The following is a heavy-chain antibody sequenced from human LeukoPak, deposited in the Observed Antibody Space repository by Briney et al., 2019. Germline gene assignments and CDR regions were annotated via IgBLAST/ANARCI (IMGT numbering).Heavy chain of an antibody. J-gene: IGHJ4*02. V-gene: IGHV1-8*01. Sequence: ASVKVSCKASGYTFTSYDINWVRQATGQGLEWMGWMKPNSANTGYAQKFQGRVTMTRDTSISTAYMELSSLTSEDTAVYYCARGPSYGSGSYNIYGIDYWGQGTLVTVSS. CDR2: MKPNSANT. D-gene: IGHD3-10*01. CDR1: GYTFTSYD. CDR3: ARGPSYGSGSYNIYGIDY.